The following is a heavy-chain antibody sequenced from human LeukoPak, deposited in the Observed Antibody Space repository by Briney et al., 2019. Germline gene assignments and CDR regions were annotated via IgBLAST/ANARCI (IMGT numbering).Heavy chain of an antibody. Sequence: SVKVSCKASGGTFSSYAISWVRQAPRQGLEWMGRIIPILGIANYAQKFQGRVTITADKSTSTAYMELSSLRSEDTAVYYCARVLSSWYVLLDYWGQGTLVTVSS. CDR3: ARVLSSWYVLLDY. D-gene: IGHD6-13*01. CDR2: IIPILGIA. V-gene: IGHV1-69*04. J-gene: IGHJ4*02. CDR1: GGTFSSYA.